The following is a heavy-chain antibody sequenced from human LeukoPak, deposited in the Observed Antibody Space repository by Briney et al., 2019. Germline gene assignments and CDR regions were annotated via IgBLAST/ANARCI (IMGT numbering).Heavy chain of an antibody. CDR3: ARGLWFGEKGADY. CDR1: GFTFSSYW. J-gene: IGHJ4*02. Sequence: PGGSLRLSCAASGFTFSSYWMSWVRQAPGKGLEWVANIKQDGSEKHYVDSVKGRFTISRDNAKNSLYLQMNSLRAEDTAVYYCARGLWFGEKGADYWGQGTLVTVSS. V-gene: IGHV3-7*04. CDR2: IKQDGSEK. D-gene: IGHD3-10*01.